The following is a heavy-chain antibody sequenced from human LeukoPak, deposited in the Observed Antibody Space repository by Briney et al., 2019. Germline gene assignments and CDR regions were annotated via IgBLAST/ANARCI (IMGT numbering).Heavy chain of an antibody. V-gene: IGHV3-21*04. CDR1: GFTFSSYS. CDR2: ISSSSSYI. Sequence: GGSLRLSCAASGFTFSSYSMNWVRQAPGKGLEWVSAISSSSSYIYYADSVKGRFTISRDNSKNTLYLQMNSLRADDTAVYYCTKDPNGDYVGAFDPWGQGTLVTVSS. CDR3: TKDPNGDYVGAFDP. D-gene: IGHD4-17*01. J-gene: IGHJ5*02.